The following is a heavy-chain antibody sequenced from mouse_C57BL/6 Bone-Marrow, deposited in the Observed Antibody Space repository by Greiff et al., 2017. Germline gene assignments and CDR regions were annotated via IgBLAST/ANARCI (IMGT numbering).Heavy chain of an antibody. CDR3: ARFDYALAWFAY. V-gene: IGHV1-52*01. CDR1: GYTFTSYW. Sequence: QVQLKQPGAELVRPGSSVKLSCKASGYTFTSYWMHWVKQRPIQGLEWIGNIDPSDSETHYNQKFKDKATLTVDKSSSTAYMQLSSLTSEDSAVYCCARFDYALAWFAYWCQGTRVTVSA. D-gene: IGHD2-4*01. CDR2: IDPSDSET. J-gene: IGHJ3*01.